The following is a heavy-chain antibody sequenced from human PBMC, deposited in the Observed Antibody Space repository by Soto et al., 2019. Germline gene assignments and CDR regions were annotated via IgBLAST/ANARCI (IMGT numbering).Heavy chain of an antibody. V-gene: IGHV1-2*02. CDR3: TRGGEVGVAGSAAFDM. D-gene: IGHD6-19*01. Sequence: QLHLVQSGAVVKKPGASVTVSCSASGYPVTAYYMHWVRQAPGRGVEWMGGINPATGAAKYTQTCQGRVNMPRDTSTSTVFMELSGLTSEDTAVFFCTRGGEVGVAGSAAFDMWGQGTLVTVSS. CDR2: INPATGAA. CDR1: GYPVTAYY. J-gene: IGHJ3*02.